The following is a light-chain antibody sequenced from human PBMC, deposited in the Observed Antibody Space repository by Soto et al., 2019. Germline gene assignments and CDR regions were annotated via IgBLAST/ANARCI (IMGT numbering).Light chain of an antibody. CDR1: QSVGSN. V-gene: IGKV3-15*01. J-gene: IGKJ1*01. Sequence: EKVMTQSPGSLSVSPGERAALSCRASQSVGSNLAWYQRKPGQAPRLLIYGAYTRATGIPSRFSGSGSGTEFTLTISSLQSEDFAVYYCQQYYDWPWTFGQGTTVEIK. CDR3: QQYYDWPWT. CDR2: GAY.